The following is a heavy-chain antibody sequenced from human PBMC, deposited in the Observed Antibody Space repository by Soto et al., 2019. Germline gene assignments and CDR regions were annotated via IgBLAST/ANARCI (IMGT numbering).Heavy chain of an antibody. Sequence: GGSLRLSCAASGFTFSSYWMHWVRQAPGKGLVWVSRINSDGSSTSYADSVKGRFTISRDNAKNTLYLQMNSLRAEDTAVYYCAREMAYIGYDSHRIYYYYYGMDVWGQGTTVTVSS. CDR2: INSDGSST. CDR1: GFTFSSYW. CDR3: AREMAYIGYDSHRIYYYYYGMDV. D-gene: IGHD5-12*01. J-gene: IGHJ6*02. V-gene: IGHV3-74*01.